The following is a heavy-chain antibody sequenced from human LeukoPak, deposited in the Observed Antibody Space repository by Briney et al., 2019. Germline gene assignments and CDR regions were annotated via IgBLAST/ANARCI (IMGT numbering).Heavy chain of an antibody. J-gene: IGHJ4*02. CDR3: TNGVAY. CDR2: IKSKSDGGTR. D-gene: IGHD3-16*01. CDR1: GFTFNNAW. V-gene: IGHV3-15*01. Sequence: GGSLRLSCAASGFTFNNAWMNWVRQSPGKGLEWVGRIKSKSDGGTRDYAAPVKGRFIISRDDSRNTLYLQMNSLKTEDTGVYFCTNGVAYWGQGTLVSVSS.